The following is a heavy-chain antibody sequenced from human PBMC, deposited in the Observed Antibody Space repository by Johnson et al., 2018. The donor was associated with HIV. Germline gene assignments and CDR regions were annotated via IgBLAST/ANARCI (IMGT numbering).Heavy chain of an antibody. CDR3: AREYYYDSSGTPVFDI. CDR1: GFTFSRYW. Sequence: MQLVESGGGLVQPGGSLRVSCAASGFTFSRYWMSWVRQAPGKGLEWVANIKQDGSEKYYVDSVKGRFTISRDNAKNSLYLQMNSLRAEDTAVYYCAREYYYDSSGTPVFDIWGQGTMVTVSS. D-gene: IGHD3-22*01. J-gene: IGHJ3*02. CDR2: IKQDGSEK. V-gene: IGHV3-7*01.